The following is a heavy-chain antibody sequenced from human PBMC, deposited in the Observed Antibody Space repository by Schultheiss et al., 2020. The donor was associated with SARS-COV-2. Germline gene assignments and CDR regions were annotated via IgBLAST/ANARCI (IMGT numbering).Heavy chain of an antibody. CDR1: GGSITSSPYY. V-gene: IGHV4-39*03. J-gene: IGHJ6*03. CDR2: MYYGGGT. CDR3: CAGYYYYYYMDV. Sequence: SETLSLTCTVSGGSITSSPYYWGWIRQPPGKGLEWIGSMYYGGGTYYSPSLKSRVTIFVDTSKNQFSLKLSSVTAADTAVYYCCAGYYYYYYMDVWGKGTTVTVSS. D-gene: IGHD1-14*01.